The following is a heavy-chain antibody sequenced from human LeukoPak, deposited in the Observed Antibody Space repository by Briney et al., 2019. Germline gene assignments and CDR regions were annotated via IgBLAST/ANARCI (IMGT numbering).Heavy chain of an antibody. CDR2: IYHSGST. D-gene: IGHD5-12*01. Sequence: SETLSLTCAVSGYSISSGYYWGWIRQPPGKGLEWIGSIYHSGSTYYNPSLKSRVTISVDTSKNQFSLKLSSVTAADTAVYYCARHKVATISPYLFDYWGQGTLVTVSS. J-gene: IGHJ4*02. V-gene: IGHV4-38-2*01. CDR1: GYSISSGYY. CDR3: ARHKVATISPYLFDY.